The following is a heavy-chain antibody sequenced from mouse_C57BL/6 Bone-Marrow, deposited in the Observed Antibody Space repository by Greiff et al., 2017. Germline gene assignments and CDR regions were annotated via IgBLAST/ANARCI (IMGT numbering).Heavy chain of an antibody. D-gene: IGHD1-1*01. CDR2: INYDGSST. J-gene: IGHJ2*01. CDR3: AREGTTVVDPYFDY. V-gene: IGHV5-16*01. Sequence: EVQVVQSEGGLVQPGSSMKLSCTASGFTFSDYYMAWVRQVPEKGLEWVANINYDGSSTYYLESLKRRCIISRDNAKNILYLEMSSLKSEDTATYYCAREGTTVVDPYFDYWGQGTTLTVSS. CDR1: GFTFSDYY.